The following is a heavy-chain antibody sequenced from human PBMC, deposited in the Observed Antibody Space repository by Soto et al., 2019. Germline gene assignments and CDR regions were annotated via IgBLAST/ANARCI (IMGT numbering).Heavy chain of an antibody. Sequence: GGSLRLSCAASGFTFDDYAMHWVRQAPGKGLEWVSGISWNSGSIGYADSVKGRFTISRGNAKNSLYLQMNSLRAEDTALYYCAKDSNYYGSGNAFDIWGQGTMVTVSS. D-gene: IGHD3-10*01. J-gene: IGHJ3*02. CDR1: GFTFDDYA. CDR3: AKDSNYYGSGNAFDI. V-gene: IGHV3-9*01. CDR2: ISWNSGSI.